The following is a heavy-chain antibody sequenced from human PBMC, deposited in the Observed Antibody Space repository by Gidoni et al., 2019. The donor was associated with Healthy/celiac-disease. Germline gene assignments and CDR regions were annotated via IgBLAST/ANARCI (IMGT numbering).Heavy chain of an antibody. D-gene: IGHD3-3*01. V-gene: IGHV3-9*01. J-gene: IGHJ6*02. CDR1: GFTFADYA. CDR2: ISWNSGSI. CDR3: AKDIDFWSGYGMDV. Sequence: EVQLVESGGGLVPPGRSLRLSCAASGFTFADYAMHGVRQAPGQGLAWVSGISWNSGSIGYADSVKGRFTISRDNAKNSLYLQMNSLRAEDTALYYCAKDIDFWSGYGMDVWGQGTTVTVSS.